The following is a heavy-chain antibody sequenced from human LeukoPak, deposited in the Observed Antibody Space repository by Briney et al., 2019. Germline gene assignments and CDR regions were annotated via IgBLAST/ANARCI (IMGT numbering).Heavy chain of an antibody. J-gene: IGHJ3*02. CDR2: IYFSGST. CDR1: GGSISSSSYY. D-gene: IGHD2-2*02. Sequence: PPQTLSLTCTVSGGSISSSSYYWGWIRHPPGNGLEWIGSIYFSGSTYYNPSLKSRVTISVDTSKKQSSLKLGSVTAADTAVYYCARQIVVVPAAIGDAFDIWGQGTMVTVSS. V-gene: IGHV4-39*01. CDR3: ARQIVVVPAAIGDAFDI.